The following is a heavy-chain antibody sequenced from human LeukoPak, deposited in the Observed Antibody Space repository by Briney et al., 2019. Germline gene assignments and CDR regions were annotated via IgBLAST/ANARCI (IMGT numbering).Heavy chain of an antibody. CDR3: ARGPYSGYKGYYIDY. Sequence: ASVKVSCKTSGYTFTGYYMHWVRQAPGQRLEWMGWINAANGNTRYSQEFQGRVTITRDTSASTAYMELSSLRSDDMAVYYCARGPYSGYKGYYIDYWGQGTLVTVSS. D-gene: IGHD5-12*01. J-gene: IGHJ4*02. V-gene: IGHV1-3*03. CDR1: GYTFTGYY. CDR2: INAANGNT.